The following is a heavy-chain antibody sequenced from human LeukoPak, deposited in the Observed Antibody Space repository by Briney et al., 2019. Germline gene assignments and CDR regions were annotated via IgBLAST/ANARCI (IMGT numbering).Heavy chain of an antibody. Sequence: SQTLSLTCAVSGDSVSSNSAAWNWIRQSPSRGLEWLGRTYFRSKWYNDYAVSVKSRITINPDTSKNQFSLQLNSVTPEDTAVYYCARHLGVTTHFDYWGQGTLVTVSS. CDR1: GDSVSSNSAA. V-gene: IGHV6-1*01. CDR3: ARHLGVTTHFDY. D-gene: IGHD4-17*01. CDR2: TYFRSKWYN. J-gene: IGHJ4*02.